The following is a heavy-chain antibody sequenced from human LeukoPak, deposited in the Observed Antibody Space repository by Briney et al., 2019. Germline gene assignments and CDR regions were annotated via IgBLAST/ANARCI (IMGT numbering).Heavy chain of an antibody. J-gene: IGHJ4*02. D-gene: IGHD3-22*01. CDR1: GFTFSSYG. V-gene: IGHV3-23*01. CDR2: ISGSGAST. Sequence: GGTLRLSCAASGFTFSSYGMSWVRQAPGKGLEWVSAISGSGASTYYADSVKGRFTISRDNSKNTLYLQMNSLKAEDTAVYYCAIDRYYEPFDYWGQGTLVTVSS. CDR3: AIDRYYEPFDY.